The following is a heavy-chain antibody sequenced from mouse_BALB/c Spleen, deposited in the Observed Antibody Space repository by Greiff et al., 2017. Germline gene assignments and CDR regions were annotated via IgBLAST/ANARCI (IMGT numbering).Heavy chain of an antibody. Sequence: EVKLVESGGGLVQPGGSRKLSCAASGFTFSSFGMHWVRQAPEKGLEWVAYISSGSSTIYYADTVKGRFTISRDNPKNTLFLQMTSLRSEDTAMYYCARGGNYVYWGQGTLVTVSA. J-gene: IGHJ3*01. CDR1: GFTFSSFG. CDR2: ISSGSSTI. V-gene: IGHV5-17*02. CDR3: ARGGNYVY. D-gene: IGHD2-1*01.